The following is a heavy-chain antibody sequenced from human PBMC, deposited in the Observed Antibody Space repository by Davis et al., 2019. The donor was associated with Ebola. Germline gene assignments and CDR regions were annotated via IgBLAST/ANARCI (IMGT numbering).Heavy chain of an antibody. CDR3: ARMELRGDSGSAFDI. Sequence: GESLKISCAASGFTFSNYAMNWVRQAPGKGLEWVAVIPYDGSNEYYADPVKGRFTISRDNSKNTLYLQMNSLRPEDTALYYCARMELRGDSGSAFDIWGQGTMVTVSS. D-gene: IGHD1-7*01. CDR2: IPYDGSNE. J-gene: IGHJ3*02. V-gene: IGHV3-30-3*01. CDR1: GFTFSNYA.